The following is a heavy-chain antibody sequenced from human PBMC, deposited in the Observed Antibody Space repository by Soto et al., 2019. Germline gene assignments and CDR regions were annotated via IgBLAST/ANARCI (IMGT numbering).Heavy chain of an antibody. CDR1: GFTFSSYA. CDR3: AKVLGYCSSTSCYTGPYYYYGMDV. CDR2: ISGSGGST. V-gene: IGHV3-23*01. D-gene: IGHD2-2*02. Sequence: GSLRLSCAASGFTFSSYAMSWVRQAPGKGLEWVSAISGSGGSTYYADSVKGRFTISRDNSKNTLYLQMNSLRAEDTAVYYCAKVLGYCSSTSCYTGPYYYYGMDVWGQGTTVTVSS. J-gene: IGHJ6*02.